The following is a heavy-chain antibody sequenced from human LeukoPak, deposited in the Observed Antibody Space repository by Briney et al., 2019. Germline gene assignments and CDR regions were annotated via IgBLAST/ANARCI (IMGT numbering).Heavy chain of an antibody. Sequence: ASVKVSCKASGFTFTSSAVQWVRQARGQRLEWIGWIVVGSGNTNYAQKFQERVTITRDMSTSTAYMELSSLRSEDTAVYYCAADQLANDAFDIWGQGTMVTVSS. CDR2: IVVGSGNT. J-gene: IGHJ3*02. CDR3: AADQLANDAFDI. CDR1: GFTFTSSA. D-gene: IGHD6-13*01. V-gene: IGHV1-58*01.